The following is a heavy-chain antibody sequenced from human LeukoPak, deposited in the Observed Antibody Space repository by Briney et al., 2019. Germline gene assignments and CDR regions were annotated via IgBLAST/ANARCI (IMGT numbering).Heavy chain of an antibody. CDR2: ISSSSSYI. CDR1: GFTFSSYS. V-gene: IGHV3-21*01. J-gene: IGHJ4*02. CDR3: ASIHITGTDGY. Sequence: GGSLRLSCAASGFTFSSYSLNWVRQAPGKGLEWVSSISSSSSYIYYADSVKGRFTISRDNAKNSLYLQMNSLRAEDTAVYYCASIHITGTDGYWGQGTLVTVSS. D-gene: IGHD1-20*01.